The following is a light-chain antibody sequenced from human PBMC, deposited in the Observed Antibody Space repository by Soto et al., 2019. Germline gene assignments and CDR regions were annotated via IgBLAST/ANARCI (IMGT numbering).Light chain of an antibody. J-gene: IGKJ1*01. CDR2: KAS. Sequence: DIQMTQSPSTLSASVGDRVTISCRASQSISSWLPWYQQKPGKAPKDLIYKASSLESGVPSRFSGSGSGTEFTLTISSLQPDDFATYYCQHYNSNPWTFGRGTKVEVK. CDR3: QHYNSNPWT. V-gene: IGKV1-5*03. CDR1: QSISSW.